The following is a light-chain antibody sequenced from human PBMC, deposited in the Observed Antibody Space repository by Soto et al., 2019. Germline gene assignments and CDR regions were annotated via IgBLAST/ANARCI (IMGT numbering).Light chain of an antibody. CDR3: QHYNGLPLT. V-gene: IGKV3-15*01. Sequence: EKVMTQSPASLSVSPGERVTLSCRASQSVVTNLAWYQQKPGQGPRLLISGASTRATGIPDRFIGSGSGTEFTLTITSLQSEDFAVYYCQHYNGLPLTFGQGTKVEIK. CDR1: QSVVTN. J-gene: IGKJ1*01. CDR2: GAS.